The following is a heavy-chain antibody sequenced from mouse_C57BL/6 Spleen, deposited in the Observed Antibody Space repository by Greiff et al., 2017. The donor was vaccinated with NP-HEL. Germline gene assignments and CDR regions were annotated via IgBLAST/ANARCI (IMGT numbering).Heavy chain of an antibody. CDR1: GYTFTSYW. Sequence: VQLQQPGAELVKPGASVKMSCKASGYTFTSYWITWVKQRPGQGLEWIGDIYPGSGSTNYNEKFKSKATLTVDTSSSTAYMQLSSLTSEDSAVYYCARGRSYYGSSRAMDYWGQGTSVTVSS. J-gene: IGHJ4*01. D-gene: IGHD1-1*01. CDR2: IYPGSGST. V-gene: IGHV1-55*01. CDR3: ARGRSYYGSSRAMDY.